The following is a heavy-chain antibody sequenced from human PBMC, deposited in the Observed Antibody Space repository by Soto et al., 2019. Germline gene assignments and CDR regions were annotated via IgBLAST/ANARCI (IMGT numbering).Heavy chain of an antibody. CDR2: IQYSGAT. V-gene: IGHV4-39*01. J-gene: IGHJ4*02. CDR1: GGSISGRIYY. CDR3: VSHCYDSGYYSSLGLEY. D-gene: IGHD3-10*01. Sequence: SETLSLTCTVSGGSISGRIYYGGGIRQPPGRGLECIGTIQYSGATYHNPSVKSLVTRSVDTSNNQFSLKRSSVTAADTAAYYCVSHCYDSGYYSSLGLEYWGTGPLVTVFS.